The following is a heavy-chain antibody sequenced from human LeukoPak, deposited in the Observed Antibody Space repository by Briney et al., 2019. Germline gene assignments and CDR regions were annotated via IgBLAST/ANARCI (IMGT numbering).Heavy chain of an antibody. CDR1: GFTFSSYS. D-gene: IGHD5-12*01. CDR3: ARDLHCGYGTDY. CDR2: ISSSSSNI. Sequence: GGSVRLSCAASGFTFSSYSINWVRQAPGQGLEWVSYISSSSSNINYADYVQGRFTITRDNSKNTPYLQMNSLRAEDTAVYYCARDLHCGYGTDYWGQGTLVTVSS. J-gene: IGHJ4*02. V-gene: IGHV3-48*04.